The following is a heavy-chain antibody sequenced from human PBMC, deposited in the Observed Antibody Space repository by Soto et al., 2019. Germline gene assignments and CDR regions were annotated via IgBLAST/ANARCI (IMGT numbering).Heavy chain of an antibody. CDR3: ARAYYDNCGYPLGGMDV. D-gene: IGHD3-22*01. CDR2: ISSSGRRT. Sequence: PGGSLRLSXGTSGFTFANFGMGWVRQAPGKGLYWVSGISSSGRRTYYADSVKGRFTISRDNSKNTLYLQMDSLRGDDTAVYYCARAYYDNCGYPLGGMDVWGQGTMVTVSS. CDR1: GFTFANFG. J-gene: IGHJ6*02. V-gene: IGHV3-23*01.